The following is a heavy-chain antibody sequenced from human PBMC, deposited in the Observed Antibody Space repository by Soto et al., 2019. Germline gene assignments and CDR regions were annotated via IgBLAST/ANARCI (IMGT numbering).Heavy chain of an antibody. CDR1: GFTFKNYG. V-gene: IGHV3-33*01. D-gene: IGHD4-17*01. Sequence: QVQLVESGGGVVQPGRSLRLSCAASGFTFKNYGIHWVRQAPGKGLEWVAVIWNDGSQKHYVDSVKGRFTISRDNSKSMLYLQMDSLRAEDTALYYGARGRTGKLDYWGQGTLVTVSS. CDR3: ARGRTGKLDY. J-gene: IGHJ4*02. CDR2: IWNDGSQK.